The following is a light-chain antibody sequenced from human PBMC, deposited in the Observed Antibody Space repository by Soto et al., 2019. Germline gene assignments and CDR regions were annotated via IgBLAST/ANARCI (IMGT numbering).Light chain of an antibody. Sequence: DIQMTQSPSTVSAYVGDSVTITCRASQSITTWLAWYQQRPGKAPKLLIYDVSSLQSGVPSRFSGSEYGTEFTLTISVLQPDDFASYYCQHYKVYTPWTFGQGTTVEIK. V-gene: IGKV1-5*01. CDR3: QHYKVYTPWT. CDR2: DVS. CDR1: QSITTW. J-gene: IGKJ1*01.